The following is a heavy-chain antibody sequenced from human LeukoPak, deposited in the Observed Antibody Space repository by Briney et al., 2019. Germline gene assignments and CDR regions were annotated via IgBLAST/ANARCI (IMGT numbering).Heavy chain of an antibody. CDR3: ATLLSAPRDY. CDR1: GGSISGTTSY. V-gene: IGHV4-39*01. D-gene: IGHD3-10*01. CDR2: IYYSGNT. J-gene: IGHJ4*02. Sequence: KPSETLSLTCTVSGGSISGTTSYWGWIRQPPGKGLQWIGSIYYSGNTYYNPSLKSRVTISVDTSKNQFSLTLNSVTAADTAVYYCATLLSAPRDYRGQGTLVTASS.